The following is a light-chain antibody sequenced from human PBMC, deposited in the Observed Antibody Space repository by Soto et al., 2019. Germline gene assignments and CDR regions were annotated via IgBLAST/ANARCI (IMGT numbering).Light chain of an antibody. CDR3: QQYNSYWT. Sequence: DIQMTQSPSTLSASVVDRVTITCRASQSISSWLAWYQQKPVKAPKLLIYKASSLESGVPSRFSGSGSGTEFTLTISSLQPDDFATYYCQQYNSYWTFGQGTKV. CDR1: QSISSW. J-gene: IGKJ1*01. CDR2: KAS. V-gene: IGKV1-5*03.